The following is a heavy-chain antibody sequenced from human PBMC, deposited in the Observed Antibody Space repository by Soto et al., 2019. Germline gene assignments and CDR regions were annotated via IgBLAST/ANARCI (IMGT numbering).Heavy chain of an antibody. CDR3: ARELSDYSGSPHAFDI. J-gene: IGHJ3*02. D-gene: IGHD6-13*01. CDR2: IIPILGIA. V-gene: IGHV1-69*08. Sequence: QVQLVQSGAEVKKPGSSVKVSCKASGGTFSSYTISWVRQAPGQGLEWMGRIIPILGIANYAQKFQGRVTITADKPTSTAYMELSSLRAEDTAVYYCARELSDYSGSPHAFDIWGQGTMVTVSS. CDR1: GGTFSSYT.